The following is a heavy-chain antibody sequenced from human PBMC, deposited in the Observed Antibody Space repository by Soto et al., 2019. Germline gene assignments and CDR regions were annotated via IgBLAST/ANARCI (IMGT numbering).Heavy chain of an antibody. CDR1: GFTFSSYG. CDR2: IWYDGSNK. V-gene: IGHV3-33*01. Sequence: QVQLVESGGGVVQPGRSLRLSCAASGFTFSSYGMHWVRQAPGKGLEWVAVIWYDGSNKYYGDSVKGRFTISRDNSKNTLYLQMNSLRVEDTAVYYCARDYAVGTHIFNYWGQGTLVTVSS. D-gene: IGHD1-26*01. CDR3: ARDYAVGTHIFNY. J-gene: IGHJ4*02.